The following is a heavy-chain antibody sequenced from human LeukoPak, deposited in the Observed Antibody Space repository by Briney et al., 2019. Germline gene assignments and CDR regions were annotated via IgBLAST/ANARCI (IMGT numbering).Heavy chain of an antibody. D-gene: IGHD6-6*01. CDR3: ARSATARRGYYYYYYYMDV. J-gene: IGHJ6*03. Sequence: GGSLRLSCAASGFTCSSYWMTWVRQAPGKGLEWVANIKQDGSEKYYVDSVKGRFTISRDNAKNSLNLQMNSLRVEDTAVYYCARSATARRGYYYYYYYMDVWGKGTTVTVSS. V-gene: IGHV3-7*01. CDR2: IKQDGSEK. CDR1: GFTCSSYW.